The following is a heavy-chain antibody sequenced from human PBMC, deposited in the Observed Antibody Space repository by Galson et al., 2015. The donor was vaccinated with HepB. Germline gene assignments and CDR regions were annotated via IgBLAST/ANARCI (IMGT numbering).Heavy chain of an antibody. D-gene: IGHD3-22*01. V-gene: IGHV3-30-3*01. J-gene: IGHJ4*02. CDR3: ARVYYDSSGYCCGYFDY. Sequence: SLRLSCAASGFTFSRYALHWVRQAPGKGLEWVAVISYDGSNKYYADSVKGRFPISRDNTKNTLYLQMNSLRPEDTAEYYCARVYYDSSGYCCGYFDYWGQGTQVTVSS. CDR1: GFTFSRYA. CDR2: ISYDGSNK.